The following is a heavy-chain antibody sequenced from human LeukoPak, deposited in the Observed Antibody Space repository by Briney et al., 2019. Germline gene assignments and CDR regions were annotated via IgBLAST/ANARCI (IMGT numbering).Heavy chain of an antibody. CDR1: GYTFTGYY. D-gene: IGHD6-19*01. Sequence: ASVKVSCKASGYTFTGYYMHWVRQAPGQGLEWMGWMNPNSGNTGYAQKFQGRVTMTRNTSISTAYMELSSLRSEDTAVYYCARGRDSGWKIDPWGQGTLVTVSS. CDR2: MNPNSGNT. V-gene: IGHV1-8*02. J-gene: IGHJ5*02. CDR3: ARGRDSGWKIDP.